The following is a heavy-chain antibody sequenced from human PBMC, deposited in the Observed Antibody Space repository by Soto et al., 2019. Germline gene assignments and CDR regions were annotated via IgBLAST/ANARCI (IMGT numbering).Heavy chain of an antibody. Sequence: EVQLVESGGGLVQPGRSLRLSCAASGFTFDDYAMHWVRQAPGKGLEWVSGISWNSGSIGYADSVKGRFTISRDNAKNSLYLQMNSLRAEDTALYYCAKGQSPSWGWTLDFNHDAFDIWGQGTMVTVSS. CDR3: AKGQSPSWGWTLDFNHDAFDI. J-gene: IGHJ3*02. V-gene: IGHV3-9*01. CDR2: ISWNSGSI. D-gene: IGHD3-16*01. CDR1: GFTFDDYA.